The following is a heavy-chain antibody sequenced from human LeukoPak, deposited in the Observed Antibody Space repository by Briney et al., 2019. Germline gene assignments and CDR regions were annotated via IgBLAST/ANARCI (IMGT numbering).Heavy chain of an antibody. CDR3: IRSVRNGHFDY. V-gene: IGHV1-8*01. CDR2: MNPNSGNT. CDR1: GYTFNNYD. Sequence: ASVKVSCKTSGYTFNNYDINWVRQASGQGLEWMGWMNPNSGNTGYAQTFQGRVTMTRSTSISTAYMELSTLRFGDTAVYYCIRSVRNGHFDYWGQGTLVTVSS. D-gene: IGHD2-8*01. J-gene: IGHJ4*02.